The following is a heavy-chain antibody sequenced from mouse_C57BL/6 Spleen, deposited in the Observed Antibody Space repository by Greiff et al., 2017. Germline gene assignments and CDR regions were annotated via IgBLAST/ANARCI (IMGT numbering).Heavy chain of an antibody. V-gene: IGHV14-4*01. CDR1: GFNIKDDY. CDR3: TTELDGNYVGD. D-gene: IGHD2-1*01. CDR2: IDPENGDT. Sequence: EVQLQQSGAELVRPGASVKLSCTASGFNIKDDYMHWVKQRPEQGLEWIGWIDPENGDTEYASKFQGKATITADTSSNTAYLQLSSLTSEDTAVYYCTTELDGNYVGDWGQGTTLTVSS. J-gene: IGHJ2*01.